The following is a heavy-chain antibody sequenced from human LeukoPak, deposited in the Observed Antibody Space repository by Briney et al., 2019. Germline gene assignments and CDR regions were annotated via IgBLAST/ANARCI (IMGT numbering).Heavy chain of an antibody. CDR3: ARSGDLGYYYMDV. CDR1: GFIFSNYW. J-gene: IGHJ6*03. Sequence: GGSLTLSCAASGFIFSNYWMHWVRQAPGKGLVWVSRLNLDGTTRDYADSVKGRFTISRDNAENTLYLQMNSLRAEDTAVYYCARSGDLGYYYMDVWGKGTTVTVSS. D-gene: IGHD4-17*01. V-gene: IGHV3-74*01. CDR2: LNLDGTTR.